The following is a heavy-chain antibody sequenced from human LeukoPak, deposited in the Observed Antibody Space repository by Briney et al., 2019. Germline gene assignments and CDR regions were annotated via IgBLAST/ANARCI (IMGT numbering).Heavy chain of an antibody. J-gene: IGHJ5*02. D-gene: IGHD3-10*01. CDR3: TRDLDGSGSYHWFDP. CDR1: GNYW. V-gene: IGHV3-74*01. CDR2: INSDGSWT. Sequence: PGGSLRLSCAASGNYWMHWVRQAPGKGLVWVSHINSDGSWTGYADSVKGRFTISRDNTKNTLYLQMNSLRAEDTAVYYCTRDLDGSGSYHWFDPWGQGTLVTVSS.